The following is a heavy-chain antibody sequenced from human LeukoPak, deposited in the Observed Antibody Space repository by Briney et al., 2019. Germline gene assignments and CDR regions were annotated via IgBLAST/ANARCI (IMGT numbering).Heavy chain of an antibody. CDR2: MSPNSGDT. Sequence: ASVKVSCTASRYTFSNYDINWVRQATGQGLEWLGWMSPNSGDTGYAQKFQGRVTMTSDSSISTAYMELSSLRSEDTAIYYCVRTPPNWGFDYWGQGTLVTVSS. CDR3: VRTPPNWGFDY. CDR1: RYTFSNYD. J-gene: IGHJ4*02. D-gene: IGHD7-27*01. V-gene: IGHV1-8*01.